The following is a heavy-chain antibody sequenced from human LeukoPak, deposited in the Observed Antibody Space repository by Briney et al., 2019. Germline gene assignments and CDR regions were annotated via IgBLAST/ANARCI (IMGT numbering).Heavy chain of an antibody. J-gene: IGHJ4*02. CDR1: GYTFTGYY. CDR2: INPNSGDT. V-gene: IGHV1-2*02. CDR3: ARVWNFDF. D-gene: IGHD1-1*01. Sequence: ASVKVSCKASGYTFTGYYIHWVRQAPEQGLEWVGWINPNSGDTNYAQKFQGRVTMTSDTSISTAFMQLYRLRSDDTAVYYCARVWNFDFWGQGTLVTVSS.